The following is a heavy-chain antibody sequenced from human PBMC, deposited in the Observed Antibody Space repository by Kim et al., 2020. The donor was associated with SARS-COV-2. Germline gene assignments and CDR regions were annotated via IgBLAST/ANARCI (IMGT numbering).Heavy chain of an antibody. CDR1: GFRFDDHG. Sequence: GGSLRLSCAASGFRFDDHGMSWVRQAPGKGLEWVSGMNWNGESAYYADSVKGRFTISRYNSGNTLYFQMTSLRGEDTAFYYCARAEDSTATNAFDVWGQGTKVTVFS. CDR3: ARAEDSTATNAFDV. D-gene: IGHD6-25*01. CDR2: MNWNGESA. J-gene: IGHJ3*01. V-gene: IGHV3-20*04.